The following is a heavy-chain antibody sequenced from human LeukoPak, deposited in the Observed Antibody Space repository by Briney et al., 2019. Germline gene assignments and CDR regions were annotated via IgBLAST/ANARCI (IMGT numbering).Heavy chain of an antibody. CDR3: ARAGAWQIDP. D-gene: IGHD3-10*01. J-gene: IGHJ5*02. V-gene: IGHV4-34*01. CDR1: GGSFSGYY. Sequence: SETLSLTCAVYGGSFSGYYWSWIRQPPGKGLEWIGEINHSGSTNYNPSLKSRVTISVDTSKNQFSLKLSSVTAADTAVYYCARAGAWQIDPWGQGTLVTVSS. CDR2: INHSGST.